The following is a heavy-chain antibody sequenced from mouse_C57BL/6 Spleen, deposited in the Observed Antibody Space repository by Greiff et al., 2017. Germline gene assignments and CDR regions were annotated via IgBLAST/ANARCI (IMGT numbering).Heavy chain of an antibody. D-gene: IGHD2-2*01. V-gene: IGHV1-55*01. CDR2: IYPGSGST. J-gene: IGHJ4*01. CDR3: ARDVYDVGAMDY. CDR1: GYTFTSYW. Sequence: QVQLQQSGAELVKPGASVKMSCKASGYTFTSYWITWVKQRPGQGLEWIGDIYPGSGSTNYNEKFKSKATLTVDTSSSTAYMQLSSLTSEDSAVYYCARDVYDVGAMDYWGQGTSVTVSS.